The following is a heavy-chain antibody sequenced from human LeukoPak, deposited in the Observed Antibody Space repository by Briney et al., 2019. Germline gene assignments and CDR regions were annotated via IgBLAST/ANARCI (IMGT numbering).Heavy chain of an antibody. V-gene: IGHV3-23*01. CDR1: GFTFSSYA. D-gene: IGHD3-22*01. CDR2: ISGSGGST. CDR3: AKESIAMKVEHAFDI. Sequence: GGSLRLSYADSGFTFSSYAMSWVRQAPGKGLEWVSAISGSGGSTYYADSVKGRFTISRDNSKNTLYLQMNSLRAEDTAVYYCAKESIAMKVEHAFDIWGQGTMVTVSS. J-gene: IGHJ3*02.